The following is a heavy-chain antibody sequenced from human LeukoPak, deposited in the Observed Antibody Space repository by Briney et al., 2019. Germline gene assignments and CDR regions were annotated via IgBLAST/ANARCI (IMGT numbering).Heavy chain of an antibody. CDR2: IIPIFGTA. Sequence: SVKVSCKASGGTFSSYAISWVRQAPGQGLEWMGRIIPIFGTANYAQKFQGRVTITTDESTSTAYMELSSLRSEDTAVYYRARGATGGDAFDIWGQGTMVTVSS. CDR1: GGTFSSYA. CDR3: ARGATGGDAFDI. D-gene: IGHD1-14*01. V-gene: IGHV1-69*05. J-gene: IGHJ3*02.